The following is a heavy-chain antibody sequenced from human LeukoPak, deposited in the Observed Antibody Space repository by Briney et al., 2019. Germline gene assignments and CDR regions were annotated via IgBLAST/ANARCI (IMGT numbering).Heavy chain of an antibody. CDR3: AKDAPSYGSGSDWGEIDY. V-gene: IGHV3-13*01. J-gene: IGHJ4*02. Sequence: GGSLRLSCAASGFTFSSYDMHWVRQPTGKGLEWVSTIGSAGDTYYPGSVKGRFTISRENAKNSLYLQMNSLRAGDTAVYYCAKDAPSYGSGSDWGEIDYWGQGTLVTVSS. D-gene: IGHD3-10*01. CDR1: GFTFSSYD. CDR2: IGSAGDT.